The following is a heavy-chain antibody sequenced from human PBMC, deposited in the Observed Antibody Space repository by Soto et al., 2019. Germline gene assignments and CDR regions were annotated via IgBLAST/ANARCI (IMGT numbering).Heavy chain of an antibody. CDR2: IHHSGST. Sequence: QEQLQESGPGLVNPSQTLSLTCTVSGGSISSGGYYWTWIRQHPGKGLEWIGYIHHSGSTYYTPSLRSRVSISVDASKNQFSLKLTSVTAADTAMYYCARQLCRLHYLDHWGQGTLVTVSS. J-gene: IGHJ4*02. D-gene: IGHD2-21*01. CDR3: ARQLCRLHYLDH. CDR1: GGSISSGGYY. V-gene: IGHV4-31*03.